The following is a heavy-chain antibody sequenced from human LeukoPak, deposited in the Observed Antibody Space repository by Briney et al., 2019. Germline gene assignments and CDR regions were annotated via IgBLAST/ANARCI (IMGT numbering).Heavy chain of an antibody. Sequence: KPGGSLRLSRSASGFTFSRYSMNWVAQAPGKGLEGGSSIISSRSYIYYAYSVKGQFTISRDNAKNSLYLQMNSLRAEDTAVYYCARVLAGYYDSSGYSGNDAFDIWGQGTMVTVSS. V-gene: IGHV3-21*01. D-gene: IGHD3-22*01. J-gene: IGHJ3*02. CDR1: GFTFSRYS. CDR3: ARVLAGYYDSSGYSGNDAFDI. CDR2: IISSRSYI.